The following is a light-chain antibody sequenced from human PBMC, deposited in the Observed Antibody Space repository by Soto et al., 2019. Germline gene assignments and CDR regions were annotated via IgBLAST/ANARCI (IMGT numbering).Light chain of an antibody. CDR1: SRDIGGYDY. V-gene: IGLV2-8*01. Sequence: QSALAQSPSASGSPGQSVTTSCTGTSRDIGGYDYVSWYQQHPGKAPKLIVYEVNKRPSGVPDRFSGSKSGYTASLTVSGLQAEDEADYFCSSYAGSTNFYVFGTGTKVTVL. CDR2: EVN. CDR3: SSYAGSTNFYV. J-gene: IGLJ1*01.